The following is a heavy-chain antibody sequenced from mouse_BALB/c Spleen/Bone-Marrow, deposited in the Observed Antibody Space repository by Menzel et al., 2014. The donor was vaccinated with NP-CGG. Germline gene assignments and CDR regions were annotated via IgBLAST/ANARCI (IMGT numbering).Heavy chain of an antibody. D-gene: IGHD3-3*01. CDR2: INPGSGGT. Sequence: VKLQESGAELVRPGTSVKVSCGASGYAFTNYLIEWVKQRPGQGLEWIGVINPGSGGTNYNEKFKGKATLTADKSSSTAYMQLSSLTSDDSAVYFCARRDDAMDYWGQRTSVTVSS. CDR3: ARRDDAMDY. V-gene: IGHV1-54*03. J-gene: IGHJ4*01. CDR1: GYAFTNYL.